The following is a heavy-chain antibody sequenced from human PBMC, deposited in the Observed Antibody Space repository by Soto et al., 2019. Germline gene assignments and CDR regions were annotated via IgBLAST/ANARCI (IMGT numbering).Heavy chain of an antibody. V-gene: IGHV3-30*18. CDR2: ISYDGSNK. Sequence: QVQLVESGGGVVQPGRSLRLSCAASGFTFSSYGMHWVRQAPGKGLEWVAVISYDGSNKYYADSVKGRFTISRDNSKNTLYLQMNSLRAEDTAVYYCAKVFSTSWWFDPWGQGTLVTVSS. CDR1: GFTFSSYG. J-gene: IGHJ5*02. CDR3: AKVFSTSWWFDP. D-gene: IGHD2-2*01.